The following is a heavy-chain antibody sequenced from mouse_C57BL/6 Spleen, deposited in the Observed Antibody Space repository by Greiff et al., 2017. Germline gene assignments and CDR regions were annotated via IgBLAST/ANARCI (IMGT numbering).Heavy chain of an antibody. Sequence: QVQLQQPGAELVKPGASVKLSCKASGYTFTSYWMQWVKQRPGQGLEWIGEIDPSDSYTNYNQKFKGKATLTVDTSSSTAYMQLSSLTSVDSAVYYCARGGSSGPLDYWGQGTSLTVSS. V-gene: IGHV1-50*01. J-gene: IGHJ2*02. CDR2: IDPSDSYT. D-gene: IGHD3-2*02. CDR1: GYTFTSYW. CDR3: ARGGSSGPLDY.